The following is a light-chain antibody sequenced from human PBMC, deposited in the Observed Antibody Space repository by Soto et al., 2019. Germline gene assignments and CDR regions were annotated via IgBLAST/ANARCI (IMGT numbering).Light chain of an antibody. CDR3: QQYNSYSPWT. CDR2: DTS. CDR1: QTVGSY. Sequence: EIVLTPSPPPLSLSPGERATLSCRASQTVGSYLAWFRQTPGQAPRLLIYDTSIRATGIPARFSGSGSGTEFTLTISSLQPDDFATYYCQQYNSYSPWTFGQGTKVDIK. V-gene: IGKV3-11*01. J-gene: IGKJ1*01.